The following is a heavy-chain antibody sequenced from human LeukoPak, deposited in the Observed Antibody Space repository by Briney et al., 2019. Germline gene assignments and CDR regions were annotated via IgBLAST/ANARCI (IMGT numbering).Heavy chain of an antibody. Sequence: QTGGSLRLSCEVSGFIFSYYGMNWVRQAPGKGLEWVSAISDSGDATYYADSVKGRFTISRDNSKSTLYLQMNNLRAEDTALYYYAKERGHSKPFDYWGQGTLVTVSS. CDR1: GFIFSYYG. V-gene: IGHV3-23*01. D-gene: IGHD4-23*01. J-gene: IGHJ4*02. CDR3: AKERGHSKPFDY. CDR2: ISDSGDAT.